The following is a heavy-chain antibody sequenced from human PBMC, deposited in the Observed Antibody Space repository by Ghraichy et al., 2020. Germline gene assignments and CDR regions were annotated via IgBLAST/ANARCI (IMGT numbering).Heavy chain of an antibody. D-gene: IGHD3-22*01. CDR3: AKEGDCRCGYLSFGPKSYNSFYGLDV. J-gene: IGHJ6*02. Sequence: GESLNISCAASGFTFRSYAMSWVRQAPGKGLEWVAAINSGGESTYYADSVRGRFTISRDNSKKTLYLQMHSLRAEDTAIYYCAKEGDCRCGYLSFGPKSYNSFYGLDVWGQGTTVTVSS. CDR1: GFTFRSYA. V-gene: IGHV3-23*01. CDR2: INSGGEST.